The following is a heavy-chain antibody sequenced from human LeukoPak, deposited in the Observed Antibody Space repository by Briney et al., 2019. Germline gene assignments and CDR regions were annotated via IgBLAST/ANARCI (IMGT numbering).Heavy chain of an antibody. CDR1: GGSFSGQY. CDR2: INHSGSN. V-gene: IGHV4-34*01. J-gene: IGHJ4*02. D-gene: IGHD3-10*01. Sequence: PSETLSLICAVYGGSFSGQYWGWIRQPAGKGLEWIGEINHSGSNSYNTSLKSRLTISLDTSKNQFSLNLRSVTAADTAVYYCAGGDYHGSESYANYWGQGTLVTVSS. CDR3: AGGDYHGSESYANY.